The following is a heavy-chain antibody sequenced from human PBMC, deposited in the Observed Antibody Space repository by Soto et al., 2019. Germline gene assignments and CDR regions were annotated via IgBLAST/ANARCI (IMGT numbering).Heavy chain of an antibody. D-gene: IGHD3-22*01. CDR1: GGSISSSSYY. V-gene: IGHV4-39*01. J-gene: IGHJ2*01. Sequence: QLQLQESGPGLVKPSETLSLTCTVSGGSISSSSYYWGWIRQPPGQGLEWIGSIYYSGSTYYNPSLKSRVTISVDTSKNQFSLKLSSVTAADTAVYYCARPTHYDSSGYYGAHGYFDLWGRGTLVTVSS. CDR3: ARPTHYDSSGYYGAHGYFDL. CDR2: IYYSGST.